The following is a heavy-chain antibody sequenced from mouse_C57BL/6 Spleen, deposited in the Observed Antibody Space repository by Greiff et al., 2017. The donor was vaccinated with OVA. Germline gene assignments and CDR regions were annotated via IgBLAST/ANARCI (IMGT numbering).Heavy chain of an antibody. CDR3: ARGGVITTVVNYVMDY. Sequence: VKLMESGAELARPGASVKLSCKASGYTFTSYGISWVKQRTGQGLEWIGEIYPRSGNTYYNEKFKGKATLTADKSSSTAYMELRSLTSEDSAVYFCARGGVITTVVNYVMDYWGQGTSVTVSS. J-gene: IGHJ4*01. D-gene: IGHD1-1*01. CDR2: IYPRSGNT. V-gene: IGHV1-81*01. CDR1: GYTFTSYG.